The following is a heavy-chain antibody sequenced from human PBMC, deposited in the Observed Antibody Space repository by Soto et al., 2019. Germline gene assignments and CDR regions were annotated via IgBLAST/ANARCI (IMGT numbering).Heavy chain of an antibody. V-gene: IGHV1-18*01. D-gene: IGHD6-6*01. CDR3: ARDSSSSFFYYYGMDV. J-gene: IGHJ6*02. Sequence: QVQLVQSGAEVKKPGASVKVSCKASGYTFTSYGISWVRQAPEQGLEWMGWISAYNGNTNYAQKLQGRVTMTTDTSTSTAYMELRSLRSDDTAVYYCARDSSSSFFYYYGMDVWGQGTTVTVSS. CDR1: GYTFTSYG. CDR2: ISAYNGNT.